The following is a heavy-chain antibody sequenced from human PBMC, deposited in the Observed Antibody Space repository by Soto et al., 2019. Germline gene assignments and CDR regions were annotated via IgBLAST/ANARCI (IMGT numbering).Heavy chain of an antibody. J-gene: IGHJ4*02. D-gene: IGHD5-18*01. V-gene: IGHV4-34*01. CDR3: ARARRRYSYGYFDY. CDR1: GGSFSGYY. CDR2: INHSGST. Sequence: QVQLQQWGAGLLKPSETLSLTCAVYGGSFSGYYWSWIRQPPGKGLEGIGEINHSGSTNYNPSLKSRVTISVDTSKNQFSLKLSSVTAADTAVYYCARARRRYSYGYFDYWGQGTLVTVSS.